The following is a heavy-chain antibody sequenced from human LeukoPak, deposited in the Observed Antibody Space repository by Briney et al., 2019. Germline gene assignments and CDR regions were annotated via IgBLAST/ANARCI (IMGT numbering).Heavy chain of an antibody. Sequence: GGSLRLSCSVSGFTFSRYAMHWVRQTPGKGLEHVSGISSNGGSTYYADSVKGRFTISRDNSKNTLYLQMSSLRAEDTAVYYCVKALGEMATMWLHYFDCWGPGTLVTVSS. D-gene: IGHD5-24*01. CDR1: GFTFSRYA. CDR3: VKALGEMATMWLHYFDC. CDR2: ISSNGGST. J-gene: IGHJ4*02. V-gene: IGHV3-64D*09.